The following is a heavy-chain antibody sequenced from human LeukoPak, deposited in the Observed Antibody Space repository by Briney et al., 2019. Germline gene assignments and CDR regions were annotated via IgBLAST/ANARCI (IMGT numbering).Heavy chain of an antibody. J-gene: IGHJ4*02. CDR3: ATGINQLLRFDY. D-gene: IGHD2-2*01. Sequence: ASVKVSCKVSGYTLTELSMHWVRQAPGKGLEWMGGFDPEDGETIYAQKFQGRVTMTEDTSTDTAYMELSSLRSEDTAVYYCATGINQLLRFDYWGQGTLVTVSS. CDR2: FDPEDGET. V-gene: IGHV1-24*01. CDR1: GYTLTELS.